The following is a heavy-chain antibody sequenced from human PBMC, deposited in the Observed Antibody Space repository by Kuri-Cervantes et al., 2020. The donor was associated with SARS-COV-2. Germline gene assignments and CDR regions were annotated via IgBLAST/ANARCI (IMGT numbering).Heavy chain of an antibody. J-gene: IGHJ4*02. CDR1: GFTFSDYY. Sequence: GGSLRLSCAASGFTFSDYYMSWIRQAPGKGLEWVSYISSSSYTNYADSVKGRFTISRDNAKNSLYLQMNSLRAEDTAVYYCARNRGSGWPFFDYWGQGTLVTVSS. CDR2: ISSSSYT. D-gene: IGHD6-19*01. CDR3: ARNRGSGWPFFDY. V-gene: IGHV3-11*06.